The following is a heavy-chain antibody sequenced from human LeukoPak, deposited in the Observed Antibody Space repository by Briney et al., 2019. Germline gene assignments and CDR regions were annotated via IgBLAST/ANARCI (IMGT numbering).Heavy chain of an antibody. J-gene: IGHJ6*03. Sequence: GGSLRLSYAASGFTFDDYGMSWVRQAPGKGLEWVSGINWNGGSTGYADSVKGRFTISRDNAKNSLYLQMNSLRAEDTALYYCARAVTTHHYYYYMDVWGKGTTVTVSS. CDR1: GFTFDDYG. CDR3: ARAVTTHHYYYYMDV. CDR2: INWNGGST. V-gene: IGHV3-20*03. D-gene: IGHD4-11*01.